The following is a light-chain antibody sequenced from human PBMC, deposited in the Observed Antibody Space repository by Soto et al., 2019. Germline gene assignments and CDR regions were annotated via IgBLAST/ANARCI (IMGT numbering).Light chain of an antibody. CDR3: QQSYSTPR. Sequence: QMTQSASSVSASVGDRVTITCRASQSISSYLNWYQQKPGKAPKLLIYAASSLQSGVPSRFSGSGSGTDFTLTISSLQPEDFATYSCQQSYSTPRFGQGTKVDI. V-gene: IGKV1-39*01. J-gene: IGKJ1*01. CDR1: QSISSY. CDR2: AAS.